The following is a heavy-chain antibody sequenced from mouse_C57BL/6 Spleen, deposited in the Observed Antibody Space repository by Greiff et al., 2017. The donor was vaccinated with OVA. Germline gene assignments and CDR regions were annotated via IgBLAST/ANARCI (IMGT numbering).Heavy chain of an antibody. CDR3: ASGAYPGN. D-gene: IGHD6-5*01. V-gene: IGHV1-59*01. J-gene: IGHJ2*01. Sequence: QVQLKQSGAELVRPGTSVKLSCKASGYTFTSYWMHWVKQRPGQGLEWIGVIDPSDSYTNYNQKFKGKATLTVDTSSSTAYMQLSSLTSEDSAVYYCASGAYPGNWGQGTTLTVSS. CDR1: GYTFTSYW. CDR2: IDPSDSYT.